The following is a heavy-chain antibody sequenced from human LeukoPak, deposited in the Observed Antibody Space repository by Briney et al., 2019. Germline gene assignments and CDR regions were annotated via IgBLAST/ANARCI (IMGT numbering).Heavy chain of an antibody. Sequence: ASVKVSCKASGYTFTSYAMHWVRQAPGQRLEWMGWINAGNGNTKYSQKFQGRVTITRDTSASTAYMELSSLRSEDTAVYYCAREQGSTIFGVVSLDPWGQGTLVTVSS. V-gene: IGHV1-3*01. CDR1: GYTFTSYA. J-gene: IGHJ5*02. D-gene: IGHD3-3*01. CDR3: AREQGSTIFGVVSLDP. CDR2: INAGNGNT.